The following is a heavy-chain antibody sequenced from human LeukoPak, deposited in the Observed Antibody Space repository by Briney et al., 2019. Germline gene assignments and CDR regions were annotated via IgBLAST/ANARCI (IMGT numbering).Heavy chain of an antibody. D-gene: IGHD3-10*01. CDR3: ARHNHQYGSGSSFGY. CDR1: GGSFSGYY. V-gene: IGHV4-34*01. J-gene: IGHJ4*02. Sequence: SETLSLTCAVYGGSFSGYYWSWIRQPPGKGLEWIGEINHSGSTNYNPSLKSRVTISVDTSKMQLSLKLNSVTAADTAVYYCARHNHQYGSGSSFGYWGQGTLVTVSS. CDR2: INHSGST.